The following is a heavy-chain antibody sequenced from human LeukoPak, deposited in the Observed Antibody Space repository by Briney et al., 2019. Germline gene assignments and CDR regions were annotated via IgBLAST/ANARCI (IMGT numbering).Heavy chain of an antibody. CDR3: AKDGGGYCNNSSC. Sequence: GSLRLSCAASGFTVSSNYMSWVRQAPGKGLEWVSVIYSGGSTYYADSVKGRFTISRDNSKNTLYLQMNSLGAADTAVYYCAKDGGGYCNNSSCWGQGTLVTVSS. CDR1: GFTVSSNY. D-gene: IGHD2-2*01. V-gene: IGHV3-53*01. CDR2: IYSGGST. J-gene: IGHJ4*02.